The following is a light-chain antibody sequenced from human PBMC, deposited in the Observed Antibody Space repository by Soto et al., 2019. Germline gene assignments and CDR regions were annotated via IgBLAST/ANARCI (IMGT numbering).Light chain of an antibody. Sequence: QSALTQPASVSGSPGQSITISCTGTSSDVGGYDYVSWYQQHPGKAPKFMIYDVSNRPSGASYRFSGSKSGNTASLTISGLQAEDEADYYCSSYTINSLYVFGTGTKLTVL. CDR1: SSDVGGYDY. CDR3: SSYTINSLYV. V-gene: IGLV2-14*01. CDR2: DVS. J-gene: IGLJ1*01.